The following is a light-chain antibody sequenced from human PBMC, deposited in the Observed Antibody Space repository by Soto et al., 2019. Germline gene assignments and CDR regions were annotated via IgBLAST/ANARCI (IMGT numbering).Light chain of an antibody. CDR2: DVS. V-gene: IGLV2-14*03. CDR3: RSYTSSSTHV. Sequence: QSVLTQPASVSGSPGQSITISCTGTSSDVGGYNFVSWYQCHPGKAPKLMIYDVSNRPSGASTRFSGSKSGNTASLTISGLQAEYEADYYCRSYTSSSTHVFGTGTKLTVL. J-gene: IGLJ1*01. CDR1: SSDVGGYNF.